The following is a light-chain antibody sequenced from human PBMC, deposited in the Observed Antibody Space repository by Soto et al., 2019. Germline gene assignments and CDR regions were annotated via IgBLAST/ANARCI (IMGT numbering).Light chain of an antibody. CDR3: CSYVGATTYV. Sequence: QSVLTQPASVSGSPGQSITITCTGSAGNIGGYNLVSWYQHHAGKAPKVIIYEGVKRPSGVSNRFSGFKSGTTASLTISGLQAEDEADYYCCSYVGATTYVFGSGTKVTVL. V-gene: IGLV2-23*01. CDR2: EGV. J-gene: IGLJ1*01. CDR1: AGNIGGYNL.